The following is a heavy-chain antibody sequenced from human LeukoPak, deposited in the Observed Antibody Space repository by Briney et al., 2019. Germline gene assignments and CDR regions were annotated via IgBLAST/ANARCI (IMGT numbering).Heavy chain of an antibody. CDR3: TTDQRDSRMDV. D-gene: IGHD2-21*02. CDR1: GAYINNYH. J-gene: IGHJ6*04. Sequence: SETLSLTCSVSGAYINNYHWSWIRQPAGKGLEWIGRLMTNGGINYNPSLKSRVTTSLDTPRNQFSLRLSSVTAADTAIYYCTTDQRDSRMDVWGKGTTVTVSS. V-gene: IGHV4-4*07. CDR2: LMTNGGI.